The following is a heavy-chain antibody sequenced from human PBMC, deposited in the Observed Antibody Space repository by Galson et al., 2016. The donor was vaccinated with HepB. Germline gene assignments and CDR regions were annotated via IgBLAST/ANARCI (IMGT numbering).Heavy chain of an antibody. V-gene: IGHV4-39*07. CDR3: AALDYDSRGSFLDY. CDR2: IYFSGST. Sequence: SETLSLTCNVSGGSIRSSSYYWAWIRQPPGKGLEWIGIIYFSGSTFYNPSLESRVTISMDTSKNQFSLKLSSVTAADTALYFCAALDYDSRGSFLDYWGQGTLVTVSS. J-gene: IGHJ4*02. CDR1: GGSIRSSSYY. D-gene: IGHD3-22*01.